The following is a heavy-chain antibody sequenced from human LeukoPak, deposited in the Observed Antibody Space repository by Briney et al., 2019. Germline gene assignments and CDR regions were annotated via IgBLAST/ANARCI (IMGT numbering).Heavy chain of an antibody. CDR3: ARVVMDIVVVPAAIPFQLDY. CDR2: ISAYNGNT. J-gene: IGHJ4*02. D-gene: IGHD2-2*02. Sequence: ASVKVSCKASGYTFTSYGISWVRQAPGQGLEWMGWISAYNGNTNYAQKLQGRVTMTTDTSTSTAYMELRSLRSDDTAVYYCARVVMDIVVVPAAIPFQLDYWGQGTLVTVSS. CDR1: GYTFTSYG. V-gene: IGHV1-18*01.